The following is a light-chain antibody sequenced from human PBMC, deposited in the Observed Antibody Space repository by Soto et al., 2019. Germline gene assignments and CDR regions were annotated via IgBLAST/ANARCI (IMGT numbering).Light chain of an antibody. CDR2: GAS. J-gene: IGKJ1*01. Sequence: EVVLTQSPGTLSLSPGERATLSCRASQSVSSTFLAWYQQKPGPAPRLIIYGASSRATGTPDRFSGSGAGTNFTLTISSLEPEDFAVYYCRKYCSLTSSTFGQGTKVEIK. CDR3: RKYCSLTSST. V-gene: IGKV3-20*01. CDR1: QSVSSTF.